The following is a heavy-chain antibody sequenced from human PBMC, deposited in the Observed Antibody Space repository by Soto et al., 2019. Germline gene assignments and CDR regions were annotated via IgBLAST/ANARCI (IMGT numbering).Heavy chain of an antibody. J-gene: IGHJ4*02. CDR2: ISSSSSTI. V-gene: IGHV3-48*01. CDR3: ARDRYYDILTGSPIDYFDY. Sequence: EVQLVESGGGLVQPGGSLRLSCAASGFTFSSYSMNWVRQAPGKGLEWVSYISSSSSTIYYADSVKGRFTISRDNAKNSLYLQMNSLRAEDTAVYYCARDRYYDILTGSPIDYFDYWGQGTLVIVSS. D-gene: IGHD3-9*01. CDR1: GFTFSSYS.